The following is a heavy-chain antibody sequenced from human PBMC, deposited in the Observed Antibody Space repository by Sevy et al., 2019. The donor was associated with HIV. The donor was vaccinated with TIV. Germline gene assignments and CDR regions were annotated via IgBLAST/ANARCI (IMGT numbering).Heavy chain of an antibody. CDR2: IYYSGRT. J-gene: IGHJ4*02. CDR1: GGSISSSSYY. D-gene: IGHD2-15*01. V-gene: IGHV4-39*01. Sequence: SETLSLTCTVSGGSISSSSYYWGWIRQPPGKGLEWIGSIYYSGRTYYNPSLKSRVTISVGTSKKQFSLRLSSVTAADTAVYYCAGRMGADCSGGRCYYFDSWGQGTLVTVSS. CDR3: AGRMGADCSGGRCYYFDS.